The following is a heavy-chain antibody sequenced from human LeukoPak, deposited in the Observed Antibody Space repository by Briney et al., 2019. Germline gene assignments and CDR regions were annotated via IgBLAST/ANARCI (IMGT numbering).Heavy chain of an antibody. Sequence: PSETLSLTCAVYGGSFSGYYWSWIRQPPGKGLEWIGEINHSGSTNYNPSLKSRVTISVDTSKNQFSLKLSSVAAADTAVYYCARGLLLWFGELYDAFGIWGQGTMVTVSS. CDR2: INHSGST. CDR3: ARGLLLWFGELYDAFGI. J-gene: IGHJ3*02. CDR1: GGSFSGYY. D-gene: IGHD3-10*01. V-gene: IGHV4-34*01.